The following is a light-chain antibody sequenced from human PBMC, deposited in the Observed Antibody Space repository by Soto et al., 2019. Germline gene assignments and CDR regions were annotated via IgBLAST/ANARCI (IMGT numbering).Light chain of an antibody. CDR3: QQYNSYSLT. CDR1: QSVTSG. J-gene: IGKJ4*01. V-gene: IGKV1-5*01. CDR2: GAS. Sequence: DIHMTQSPSTLSASVEDRVTITCRASQSVTSGLAWYQQKPGKAPKLLIYGASNFESGVPSRFSGSGSGTEFTLTISSLQPDDFATYYCQQYNSYSLTFGGGT.